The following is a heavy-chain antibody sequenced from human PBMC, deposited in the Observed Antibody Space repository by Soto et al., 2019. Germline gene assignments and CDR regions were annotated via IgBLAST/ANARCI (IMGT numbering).Heavy chain of an antibody. Sequence: GGSLRLSCAASGFTFSSYWMHWVRQAPGKGLVWVSRINSDGSSTSYADSVKGRFTISRDNAKNTLYLQMNSLRAEDTAVYYCARDPLYGSSSWYFDYWGQGTMVTVSS. CDR1: GFTFSSYW. V-gene: IGHV3-74*01. D-gene: IGHD6-13*01. CDR2: INSDGSST. CDR3: ARDPLYGSSSWYFDY. J-gene: IGHJ4*02.